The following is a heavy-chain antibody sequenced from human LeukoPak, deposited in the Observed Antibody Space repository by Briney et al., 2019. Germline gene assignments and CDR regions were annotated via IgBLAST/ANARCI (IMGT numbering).Heavy chain of an antibody. CDR3: AKSPDMDYYDSSGYYYRGVVES. CDR2: ITGSGAYM. V-gene: IGHV3-23*01. J-gene: IGHJ5*02. Sequence: GGSLRLSCAASGFTFSNYAMSWVRQAPGKGLEWVSAITGSGAYMNYADSVKGRFTISRDNSKNTLYLQMNSLRAEDTAVYYCAKSPDMDYYDSSGYYYRGVVESWGQGTLVTVSS. D-gene: IGHD3-22*01. CDR1: GFTFSNYA.